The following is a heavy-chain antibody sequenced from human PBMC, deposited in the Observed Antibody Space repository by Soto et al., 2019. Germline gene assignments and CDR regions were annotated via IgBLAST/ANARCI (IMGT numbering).Heavy chain of an antibody. D-gene: IGHD3-10*01. V-gene: IGHV3-53*01. J-gene: IGHJ4*02. CDR3: GPHPGGGGY. CDR2: IYSGGYT. CDR1: GFTVSNNY. Sequence: EVQLVESGGGLIQPGGSLRLSCAVSGFTVSNNYMSWVRQAPGKGLEGVSVIYSGGYTAYGDSVKGRFTISRDNSKNTHYPQKNTLGAGAAAGYFGGPHPGGGGYWGQGTLVTVSS.